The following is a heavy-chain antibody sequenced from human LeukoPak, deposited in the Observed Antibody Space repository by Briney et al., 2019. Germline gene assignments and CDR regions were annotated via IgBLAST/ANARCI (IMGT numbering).Heavy chain of an antibody. CDR1: GFTFSSYA. CDR2: ISGSGGST. V-gene: IGHV3-23*01. D-gene: IGHD2-21*02. Sequence: GGSLRPSCAASGFTFSSYAMSWVRQAPGKGLEWVSAISGSGGSTYYADSVKGRFTISRDNSKNTLYLQMNSLRAEDTAVYYCAKSVTWRYYFDYWGQGTLVTVSS. J-gene: IGHJ4*02. CDR3: AKSVTWRYYFDY.